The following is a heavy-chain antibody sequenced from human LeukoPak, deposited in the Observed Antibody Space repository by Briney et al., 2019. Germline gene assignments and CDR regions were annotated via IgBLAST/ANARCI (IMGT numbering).Heavy chain of an antibody. CDR2: ISAYNGNT. V-gene: IGHV1-18*01. CDR3: ARDLRGVSRYSSGSNWFDP. Sequence: ASVKVSCKASGYTFTSYGISWVRQAPGQGLEWMGWISAYNGNTNYAQKLQGRVTITTDTSTSTAYMELRSLRSDDTAVYYCARDLRGVSRYSSGSNWFDPWGQGTLVTVSS. CDR1: GYTFTSYG. D-gene: IGHD6-19*01. J-gene: IGHJ5*02.